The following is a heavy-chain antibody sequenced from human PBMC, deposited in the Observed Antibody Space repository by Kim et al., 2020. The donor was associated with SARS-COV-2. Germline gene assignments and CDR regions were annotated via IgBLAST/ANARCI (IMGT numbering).Heavy chain of an antibody. J-gene: IGHJ5*02. CDR2: ISAYNGNT. V-gene: IGHV1-18*01. Sequence: ASVKVSCKASGYTFTSYGISWVRQAPGQGLEWMGWISAYNGNTNYAQKLQGRVTMTTDTSTSTAYMELRSLRSDDTAVYYCARDNSGPVFGVVISVLGWFDPWGQGTLVTVSS. CDR1: GYTFTSYG. CDR3: ARDNSGPVFGVVISVLGWFDP. D-gene: IGHD3-3*01.